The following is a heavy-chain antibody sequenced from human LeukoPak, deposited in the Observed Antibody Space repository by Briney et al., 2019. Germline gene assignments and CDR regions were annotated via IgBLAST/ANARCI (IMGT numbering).Heavy chain of an antibody. CDR1: GGTFSSYA. CDR3: ARMGDFWSGYSDYYYYVDV. D-gene: IGHD3-3*01. J-gene: IGHJ6*03. V-gene: IGHV1-69*05. CDR2: IIPIFGTA. Sequence: SVKVSCKASGGTFSSYAISWVRQAPGQGLEWMGGIIPIFGTANYAQKFQGRVTITTDESTSTAYMELSSLRSEDTAVYYCARMGDFWSGYSDYYYYVDVWGKGTTVTVSS.